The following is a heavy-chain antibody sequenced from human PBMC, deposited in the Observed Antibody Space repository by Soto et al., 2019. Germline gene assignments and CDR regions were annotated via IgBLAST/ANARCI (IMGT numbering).Heavy chain of an antibody. CDR1: GFTFSTCS. CDR3: VKDKRGSY. D-gene: IGHD3-10*01. Sequence: EVQLVESGGGLVQPGGSLRLSCAASGFTFSTCSMMWVRQAPGKGLEWVASINQDGSKRYYVDCVKGRFTISRDNAKNSLYLQMNSLRAEDTAVYYCVKDKRGSYWGQGTLVTVSS. J-gene: IGHJ4*02. V-gene: IGHV3-7*01. CDR2: INQDGSKR.